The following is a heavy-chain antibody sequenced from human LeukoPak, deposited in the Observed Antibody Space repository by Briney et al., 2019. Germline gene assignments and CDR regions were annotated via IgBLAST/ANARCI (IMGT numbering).Heavy chain of an antibody. D-gene: IGHD1-26*01. CDR2: MNPNSGNT. CDR1: GYTFTSYD. V-gene: IGHV1-8*03. Sequence: ASVKVSCKASGYTFTSYDINWVRQATGQGLEWMGWMNPNSGNTGYAQKSQGRVTITRNTSISTAYMELSSLRSEDTAVYYCARGFAWEGGMDYWGQGTLVTVSS. CDR3: ARGFAWEGGMDY. J-gene: IGHJ4*02.